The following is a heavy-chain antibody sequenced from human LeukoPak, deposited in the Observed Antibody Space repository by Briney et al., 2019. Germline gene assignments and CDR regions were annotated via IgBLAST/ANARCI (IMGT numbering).Heavy chain of an antibody. CDR2: ISAYNGNT. V-gene: IGHV1-18*01. J-gene: IGHJ3*02. D-gene: IGHD3-3*01. Sequence: ASVTVFCKASGGTFSSYAISWVRQAPGQGLEWMGWISAYNGNTNYAQKLQGRVTMTTDTSTSTAYMELRSLRSDDTAVYYRARVSQLLRFLEWLLYGDAFDIWGQGTMVTVSS. CDR1: GGTFSSYA. CDR3: ARVSQLLRFLEWLLYGDAFDI.